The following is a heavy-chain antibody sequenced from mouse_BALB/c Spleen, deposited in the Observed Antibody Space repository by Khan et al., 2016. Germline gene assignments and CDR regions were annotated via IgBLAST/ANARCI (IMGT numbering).Heavy chain of an antibody. D-gene: IGHD2-13*01. CDR3: ARTDDYPYYAMDY. Sequence: QIQLVQSGPELKKPGETVKISCKASEYTFTNYGMNWVKQAPGKGLKWMGWINTNTGEPTYAEEFKGRFAFSLEASASTAYLQINNLKNEDSATYLDARTDDYPYYAMDYWGQGTSVTVSS. CDR2: INTNTGEP. J-gene: IGHJ4*01. CDR1: EYTFTNYG. V-gene: IGHV9-3*02.